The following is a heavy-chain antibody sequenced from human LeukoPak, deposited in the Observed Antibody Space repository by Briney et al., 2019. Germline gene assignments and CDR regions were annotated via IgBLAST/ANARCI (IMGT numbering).Heavy chain of an antibody. D-gene: IGHD3-22*01. V-gene: IGHV1-2*02. CDR3: ARGGSGYYYGWFDP. CDR2: INPHSGGT. Sequence: ASVKVSCKASGYTFTGYYIHWVRQAPGQGLEWMGWINPHSGGTNYAQKFQGGVTMTRDTSITTAYMELSSLRSDDTAVYYCARGGSGYYYGWFDPWGQGTLVTVSS. J-gene: IGHJ5*02. CDR1: GYTFTGYY.